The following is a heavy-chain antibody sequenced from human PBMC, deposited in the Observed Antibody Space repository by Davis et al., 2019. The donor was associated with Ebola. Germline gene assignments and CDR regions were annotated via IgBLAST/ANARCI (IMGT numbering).Heavy chain of an antibody. Sequence: PGGSLRLSCSASGFTFSNYWMHWVRQAPGKGLVWVSRINTDESTTTYADSVKGRFTISRDNSKNTLYLQMNSLRAEDTAVYYCAKDKFAARRGLVDYWGQGTLVTVSS. CDR2: INTDESTT. D-gene: IGHD6-6*01. J-gene: IGHJ4*02. V-gene: IGHV3-74*01. CDR1: GFTFSNYW. CDR3: AKDKFAARRGLVDY.